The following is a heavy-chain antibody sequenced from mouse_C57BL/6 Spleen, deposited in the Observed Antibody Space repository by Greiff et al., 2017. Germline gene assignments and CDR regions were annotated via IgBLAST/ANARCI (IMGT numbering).Heavy chain of an antibody. J-gene: IGHJ3*01. CDR3: ARYYGSSSWFAY. CDR2: IWSGGST. CDR1: GFSLTSHG. V-gene: IGHV2-2*01. Sequence: QVQLQQSGPGLVQPSQSLSITCTVSGFSLTSHGVHWVRQSPGKGLEWLGVIWSGGSTDYNAAFISRLSISKDISKSQVFFKMNSLQADDTAIYYCARYYGSSSWFAYGGQGTLVTVSA. D-gene: IGHD1-1*01.